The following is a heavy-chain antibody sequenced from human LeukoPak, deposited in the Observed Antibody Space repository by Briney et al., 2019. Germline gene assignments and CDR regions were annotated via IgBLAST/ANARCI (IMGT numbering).Heavy chain of an antibody. V-gene: IGHV1-24*01. J-gene: IGHJ4*02. D-gene: IGHD5-18*01. CDR2: FDPEDGET. Sequence: ASVKVSCKVSGYTLTELSMHWVRQAPGKGLEWMGGFDPEDGETIYAQKFQGRVTMTEDTSTDTAYMELSSLRSEDTAVYYCASLYSAAGGAMVTGGLDYWGQGTLVTVSS. CDR1: GYTLTELS. CDR3: ASLYSAAGGAMVTGGLDY.